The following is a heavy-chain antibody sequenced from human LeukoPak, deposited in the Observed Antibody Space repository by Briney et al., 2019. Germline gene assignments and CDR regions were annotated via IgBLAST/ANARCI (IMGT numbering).Heavy chain of an antibody. CDR1: VYTFTSYG. V-gene: IGHV1-18*01. CDR2: ISAYNGNT. J-gene: IGHJ5*02. D-gene: IGHD5-12*01. Sequence: ASVKVSCKASVYTFTSYGISWVRQAPGQGLEWMGWISAYNGNTNYAQKLQGRVTMTTDTSTSTAYMELRSLRSDDTAVYYCARDVKWLRFSWFDPWGQGTLVTVSS. CDR3: ARDVKWLRFSWFDP.